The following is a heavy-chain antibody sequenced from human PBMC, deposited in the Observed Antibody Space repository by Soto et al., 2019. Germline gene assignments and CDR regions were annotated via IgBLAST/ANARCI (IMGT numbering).Heavy chain of an antibody. CDR3: ARGWGRRNEFADAFDI. CDR2: ISYDGSNK. J-gene: IGHJ3*02. V-gene: IGHV3-30-3*01. CDR1: GFTFSSYA. D-gene: IGHD1-1*01. Sequence: QVQLVESGGGVVQPGRSLRLSCAASGFTFSSYAMHWVRQAPGKGLEWVAVISYDGSNKYYADSVKGRFTISRDNXKTXLYLQMNSLRAEDTAVYYCARGWGRRNEFADAFDIWGQGTMVTVSS.